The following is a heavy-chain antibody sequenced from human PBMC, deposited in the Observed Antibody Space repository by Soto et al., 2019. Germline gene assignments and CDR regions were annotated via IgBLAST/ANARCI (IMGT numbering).Heavy chain of an antibody. CDR3: AKGYDYVSFDM. D-gene: IGHD3-16*01. Sequence: EVQLLESGGGLLQPGGSLRLSCSSSGFNFSSHGMSWVRQAPGKGLEWVSHIGGTGVSIYYADSVRGRFTISRDNSKNTLYLQMNSLIAEDTAVYYCAKGYDYVSFDMWGQGTMVTVS. CDR2: IGGTGVSI. J-gene: IGHJ3*02. CDR1: GFNFSSHG. V-gene: IGHV3-23*01.